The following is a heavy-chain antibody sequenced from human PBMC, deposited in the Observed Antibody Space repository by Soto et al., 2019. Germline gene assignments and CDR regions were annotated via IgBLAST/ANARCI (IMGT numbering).Heavy chain of an antibody. Sequence: QVQLVESGGGVVQPGRSLRLSCAASGFTFSSYGMHWVRQAPGKGLEWVAVIWYDGSNKYYADSVKGRFTIYIENSKNNLYLQINSLRAEDTAVYYCARGVAGLSRRYYLYMDLLGKGTTVTVSS. J-gene: IGHJ6*03. D-gene: IGHD6-13*01. V-gene: IGHV3-33*01. CDR2: IWYDGSNK. CDR3: ARGVAGLSRRYYLYMDL. CDR1: GFTFSSYG.